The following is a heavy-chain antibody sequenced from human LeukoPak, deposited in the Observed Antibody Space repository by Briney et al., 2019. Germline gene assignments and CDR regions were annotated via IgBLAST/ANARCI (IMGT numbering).Heavy chain of an antibody. Sequence: PSETLSLTCTVSGGSISSYYWSWIRQPPGKGLESIGYIYYSGSTNYNPSLKSRVTISVDTSKNQFSLKLSSVTAADTAVYYCASLRRYCSGGSCYWNWFDPWGQGTLVAVSS. J-gene: IGHJ5*02. CDR3: ASLRRYCSGGSCYWNWFDP. D-gene: IGHD2-15*01. V-gene: IGHV4-59*08. CDR1: GGSISSYY. CDR2: IYYSGST.